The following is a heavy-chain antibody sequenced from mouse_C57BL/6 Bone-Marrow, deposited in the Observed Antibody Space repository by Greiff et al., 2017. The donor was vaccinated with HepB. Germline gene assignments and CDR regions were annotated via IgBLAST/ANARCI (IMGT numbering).Heavy chain of an antibody. D-gene: IGHD2-4*01. CDR1: GFNIKDDY. Sequence: EVKVEESGAELVRPGASVKLSCTASGFNIKDDYMHWVKQRPEQGLEWIGWIDPENGDTEYASKFQGKATITADTSSNTAYLQLSSLTSEDTAVYYCTTHDYDGAWFAYWGQGTLVTVSA. J-gene: IGHJ3*01. CDR2: IDPENGDT. V-gene: IGHV14-4*01. CDR3: TTHDYDGAWFAY.